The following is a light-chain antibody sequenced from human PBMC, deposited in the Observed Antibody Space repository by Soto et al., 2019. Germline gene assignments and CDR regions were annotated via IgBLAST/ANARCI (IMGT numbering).Light chain of an antibody. V-gene: IGKV1D-16*01. CDR3: QQYNTYPIT. J-gene: IGKJ5*01. Sequence: DIQMTQSPSSLSASVGDRATITFRASQSISTWLAWYQQKXGKAPKXXIYATSNLQSGVPSRFSGSGVGTEFTLTISSLQPEDFATYYCQQYNTYPITFGQGTRLEIK. CDR1: QSISTW. CDR2: ATS.